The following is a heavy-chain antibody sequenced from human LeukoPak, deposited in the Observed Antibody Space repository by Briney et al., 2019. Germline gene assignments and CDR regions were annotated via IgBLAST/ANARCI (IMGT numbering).Heavy chain of an antibody. D-gene: IGHD2-15*01. CDR1: GFTFSSYW. Sequence: QPGGSLRLSCAASGFTFSSYWMSWVRQAPGKGLEWVANIKQDGSEKYYVDSVKGRFTISRDNAKNSLYLQMNSLRAEDTAVYYCARDVVVVAATRYYYYGMDVWGQGTTVTVPS. J-gene: IGHJ6*02. CDR3: ARDVVVVAATRYYYYGMDV. CDR2: IKQDGSEK. V-gene: IGHV3-7*01.